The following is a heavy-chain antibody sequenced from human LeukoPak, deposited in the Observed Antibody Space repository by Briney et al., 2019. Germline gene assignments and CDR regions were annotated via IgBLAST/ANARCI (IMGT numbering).Heavy chain of an antibody. CDR2: ISHSGNT. CDR3: ARSRQIFGVAENWFDP. Sequence: PSETLSLTCVVYGGSFSGYYWSWIRQTPGKGLEWIGEISHSGNTNYNPSLKSRVTISVDPSKNQFSLKLSSVTAADTAVYYCARSRQIFGVAENWFDPWGQGTLVTVSS. J-gene: IGHJ5*02. V-gene: IGHV4-34*01. CDR1: GGSFSGYY. D-gene: IGHD3-3*01.